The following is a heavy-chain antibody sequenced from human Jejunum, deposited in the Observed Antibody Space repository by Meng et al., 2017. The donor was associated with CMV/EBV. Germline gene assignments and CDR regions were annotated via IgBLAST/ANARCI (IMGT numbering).Heavy chain of an antibody. V-gene: IGHV3-23*01. J-gene: IGHJ6*02. CDR2: ISGIGSGDST. Sequence: QAPGRGLEWVSVISGIGSGDSTFYADSVKGRFTNSRDNSKNTLYLQMSSLRVEDTAIYYCAKGALYCSSTACYTKTAGYYYGLDVWGQGTTVTVSS. D-gene: IGHD2-2*02. CDR3: AKGALYCSSTACYTKTAGYYYGLDV.